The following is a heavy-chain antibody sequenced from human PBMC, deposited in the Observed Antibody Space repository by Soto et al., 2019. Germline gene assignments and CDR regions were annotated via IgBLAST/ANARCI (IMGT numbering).Heavy chain of an antibody. J-gene: IGHJ4*02. CDR2: ISYDGSNK. CDR1: GFTFSSYG. D-gene: IGHD6-13*01. CDR3: AKGSRQQLVGLGY. V-gene: IGHV3-30*18. Sequence: QVQLVESGGGVVQPGRSLRLSCAASGFTFSSYGMHWVRQAPCKGLEWVAVISYDGSNKYYADSVKGRFTISRDNSKNTLYLQMNSLRAEDTAVYYCAKGSRQQLVGLGYWGQGTLVTVSS.